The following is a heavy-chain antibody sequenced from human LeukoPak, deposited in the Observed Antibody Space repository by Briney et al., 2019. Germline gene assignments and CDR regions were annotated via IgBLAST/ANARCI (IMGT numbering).Heavy chain of an antibody. D-gene: IGHD6-13*01. CDR2: IYYSGST. J-gene: IGHJ5*02. CDR3: ARLPRYSSSWYSNWFDP. V-gene: IGHV4-59*12. CDR1: GGSINSYY. Sequence: SETLSLTCTVSGGSINSYYWSWIRQPPGKGLEWIGYIYYSGSTNYSPSLKSRVTISVDTSKNQFSLKLSSVTAADTAVYYCARLPRYSSSWYSNWFDPWGQGTLVTVSS.